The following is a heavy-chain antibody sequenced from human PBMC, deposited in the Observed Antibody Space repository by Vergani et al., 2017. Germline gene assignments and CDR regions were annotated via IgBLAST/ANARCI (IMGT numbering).Heavy chain of an antibody. V-gene: IGHV4-59*12. CDR1: GGSISSYY. CDR2: IYYSGST. CDR3: ARDKGGYCSSTSCYSPGWFDP. Sequence: QVQLQESGPGLVKPSETLSLTCTVSGGSISSYYWSWIRQPPGKGLEWIGYIYYSGSTYYNPSLKSRVTISVYTSKNQFSLKLSSVTAADTAVYYCARDKGGYCSSTSCYSPGWFDPWGQGTLVTVSS. J-gene: IGHJ5*02. D-gene: IGHD2-2*02.